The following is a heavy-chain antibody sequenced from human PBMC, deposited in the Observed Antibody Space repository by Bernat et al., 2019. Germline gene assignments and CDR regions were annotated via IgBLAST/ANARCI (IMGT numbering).Heavy chain of an antibody. Sequence: QVQLQQWGAGLLKPSETLSLTCAVYGGSFSGYYWSWIRQPSGKGLEWIGEINHSGSTNYNPSLKSRVTISVDTSKNQFSLKLSSVTAADTAVYYCAREEIVGATNSNWFDPWGQGTLVTVSS. CDR1: GGSFSGYY. CDR2: INHSGST. V-gene: IGHV4-34*01. D-gene: IGHD1-26*01. J-gene: IGHJ5*01. CDR3: AREEIVGATNSNWFDP.